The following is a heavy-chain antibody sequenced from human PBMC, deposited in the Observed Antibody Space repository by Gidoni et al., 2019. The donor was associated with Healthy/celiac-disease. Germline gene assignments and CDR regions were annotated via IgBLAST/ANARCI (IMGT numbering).Heavy chain of an antibody. CDR1: GGSISSYY. V-gene: IGHV4-59*01. D-gene: IGHD4-4*01. CDR2: IYYSGRT. CDR3: ASSTTVTIFGY. Sequence: QVQLQESGPGLVKPSETLSLTCTVSGGSISSYYWSWIRQPPGKGREWIGYIYYSGRTNSNPSRKSRVTISVDTSKNQFSLKLSSVTAADTAVYYCASSTTVTIFGYWGQGTLVTVSS. J-gene: IGHJ4*02.